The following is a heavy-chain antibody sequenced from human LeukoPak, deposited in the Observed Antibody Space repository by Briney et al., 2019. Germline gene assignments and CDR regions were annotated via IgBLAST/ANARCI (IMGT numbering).Heavy chain of an antibody. Sequence: GGSLRLSCAASGFTFSSYGMHWVRQAPGKGLEWVAVISYDGSNKYYADSVKGRFTISRDNSKNTLYLQMNSLRAEDTAVYYCAKDPGYSSGWYTEGYFDLWGRGTLVTVSS. V-gene: IGHV3-30*18. CDR1: GFTFSSYG. CDR2: ISYDGSNK. CDR3: AKDPGYSSGWYTEGYFDL. D-gene: IGHD6-19*01. J-gene: IGHJ2*01.